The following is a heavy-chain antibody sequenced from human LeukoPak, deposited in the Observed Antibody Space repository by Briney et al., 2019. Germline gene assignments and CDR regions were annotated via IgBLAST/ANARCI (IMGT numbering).Heavy chain of an antibody. D-gene: IGHD1-26*01. Sequence: PGGSLRLSCAASGFTLSSYAMSWVRQAPGKGLEWVSAISGSGGSTYYADSVKGRFTISRDNSKNTLYLQMNSLRAEDTAVYYCAKVKRGAGYNWFDPWGQGTLVTVSS. J-gene: IGHJ5*02. CDR3: AKVKRGAGYNWFDP. CDR2: ISGSGGST. CDR1: GFTLSSYA. V-gene: IGHV3-23*01.